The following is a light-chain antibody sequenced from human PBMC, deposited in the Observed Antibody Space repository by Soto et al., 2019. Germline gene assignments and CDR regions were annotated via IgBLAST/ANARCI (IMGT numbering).Light chain of an antibody. CDR3: QQCYTTPFT. Sequence: DIQMTQSPSSLSASVGDRVTITCRASQSISNYLNWFQQKPGKAPKLLIHAASSLQSGVPSRFSGSGSGTDFTLNISSLQPEDFAAYYCQQCYTTPFTFGPGTKVDIK. CDR2: AAS. J-gene: IGKJ3*01. V-gene: IGKV1-39*01. CDR1: QSISNY.